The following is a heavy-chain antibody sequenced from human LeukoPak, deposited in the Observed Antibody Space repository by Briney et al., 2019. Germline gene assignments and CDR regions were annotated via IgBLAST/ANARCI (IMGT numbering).Heavy chain of an antibody. J-gene: IGHJ4*02. Sequence: GGSLRLSCAAPGFTFSSYAMSWVRQAPGKGLEWVSAISGSGGSTYYADSVKGRFTISRDNSKNTLYLQMNSLRAEGTAVYYCAKREYYYDSSGYLPFDYWGQGTLVTVSS. V-gene: IGHV3-23*01. CDR1: GFTFSSYA. CDR3: AKREYYYDSSGYLPFDY. D-gene: IGHD3-22*01. CDR2: ISGSGGST.